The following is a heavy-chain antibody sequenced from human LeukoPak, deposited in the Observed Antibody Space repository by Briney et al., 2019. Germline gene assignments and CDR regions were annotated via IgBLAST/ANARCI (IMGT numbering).Heavy chain of an antibody. CDR1: GFTFSSYA. V-gene: IGHV3-30*04. CDR2: ISYDGSNK. J-gene: IGHJ4*02. Sequence: GGSLRLSCAASGFTFSSYAMHWVRQAPGKGLEWVAVISYDGSNKYYADSVKGRFTISRDNSKNTLYLQMNSLRAEDTAVYYCARDWARYCSGGSCYSADYWGQGTLVTVSS. CDR3: ARDWARYCSGGSCYSADY. D-gene: IGHD2-15*01.